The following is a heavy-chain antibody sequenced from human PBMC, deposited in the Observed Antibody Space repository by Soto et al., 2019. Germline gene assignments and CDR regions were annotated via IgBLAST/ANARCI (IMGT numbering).Heavy chain of an antibody. D-gene: IGHD4-4*01. Sequence: GGSLRLSCAASGFPFTTYPMNWVRRAPGKGLEWVSYISGSGISAFYADSVKGRFAISRDNSKNTVSLQMNSLRAEDTAVYYCVKFPVITASYYYQDMDVWGRGTTVTVSS. CDR1: GFPFTTYP. CDR3: VKFPVITASYYYQDMDV. J-gene: IGHJ6*02. V-gene: IGHV3-23*01. CDR2: ISGSGISA.